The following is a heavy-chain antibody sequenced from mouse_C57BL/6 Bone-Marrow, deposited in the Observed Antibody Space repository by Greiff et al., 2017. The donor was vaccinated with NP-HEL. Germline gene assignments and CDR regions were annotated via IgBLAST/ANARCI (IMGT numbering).Heavy chain of an antibody. CDR3: ARSGYYGSSSAWFAY. Sequence: DVMLVESGGGLVKPGGSLKLSCAASGFTFSDYGMHWVRQAPEKGLEWVAYISSCSSTIYYADTVKGRFTISRDNAKNTLFVQMTSLRSEDTAMYYCARSGYYGSSSAWFAYWGQGTLVTVSA. J-gene: IGHJ3*01. D-gene: IGHD1-1*01. CDR1: GFTFSDYG. V-gene: IGHV5-17*01. CDR2: ISSCSSTI.